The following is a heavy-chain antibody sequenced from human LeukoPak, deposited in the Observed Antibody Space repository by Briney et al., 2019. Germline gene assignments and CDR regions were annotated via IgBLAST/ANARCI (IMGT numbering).Heavy chain of an antibody. CDR1: GFSLNTYA. CDR3: AADFNFGEAPAY. CDR2: ISHDGSRE. Sequence: PGGSLRLSCAASGFSLNTYAMHWVRQAPGQGLAWVAFISHDGSRENYADSVQGRFTISRDISKNTLYLQMNSLRPKDTAVYYCAADFNFGEAPAYWGRGTLVTVSS. J-gene: IGHJ4*02. D-gene: IGHD3-3*01. V-gene: IGHV3-30-3*01.